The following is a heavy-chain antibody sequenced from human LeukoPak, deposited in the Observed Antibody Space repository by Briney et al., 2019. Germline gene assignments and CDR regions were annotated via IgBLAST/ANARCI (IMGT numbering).Heavy chain of an antibody. CDR1: GGSISGYY. J-gene: IGHJ4*02. V-gene: IGHV4-59*12. CDR3: ASTTYYYGSGSYYKPPLGY. Sequence: PSETLSLTCTVSGGSISGYYWSWIRQPPGKGLEWIGYIYYSGSTNYNPSLKSRVTISVDTSKNQFSLKLSSVTAADTAVYYCASTTYYYGSGSYYKPPLGYWGQGTLVTVSS. D-gene: IGHD3-10*01. CDR2: IYYSGST.